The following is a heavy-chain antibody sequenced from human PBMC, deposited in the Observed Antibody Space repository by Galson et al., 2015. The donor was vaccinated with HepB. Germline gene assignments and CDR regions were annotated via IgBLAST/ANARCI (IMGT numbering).Heavy chain of an antibody. V-gene: IGHV1-69*13. J-gene: IGHJ4*02. CDR3: ARESHGCSGGSCNARGSGFRY. D-gene: IGHD2-15*01. Sequence: SVKVSCKASGGTVSSYAISWVRQAPGQGLEWMGGIIPIFGTANYAQKFQGRVTITADESTSTAYMELSSLRSEDTAVYYCARESHGCSGGSCNARGSGFRYWGQGTLVTVSS. CDR1: GGTVSSYA. CDR2: IIPIFGTA.